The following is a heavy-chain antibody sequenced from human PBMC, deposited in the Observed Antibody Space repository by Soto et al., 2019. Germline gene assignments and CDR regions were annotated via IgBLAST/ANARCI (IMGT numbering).Heavy chain of an antibody. CDR3: AKDQIAAVYYYYGMDV. CDR2: ISYDGSNK. CDR1: GFTFSSYG. Sequence: PVGSLRLSCAASGFTFSSYGMHWVRQAPGKGLEWVAVISYDGSNKYYADSVKGRFTISRDNSKNTLYLQMNSLRAEDTAVYYCAKDQIAAVYYYYGMDVWGQGTTVTVSS. D-gene: IGHD6-25*01. J-gene: IGHJ6*02. V-gene: IGHV3-30*18.